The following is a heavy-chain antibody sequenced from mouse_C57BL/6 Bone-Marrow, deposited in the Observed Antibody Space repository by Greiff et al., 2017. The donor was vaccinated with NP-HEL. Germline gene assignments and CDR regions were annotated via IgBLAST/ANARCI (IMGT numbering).Heavy chain of an antibody. CDR1: GFTFSSYG. CDR2: ISSGGSYP. D-gene: IGHD2-2*01. V-gene: IGHV5-6*01. CDR3: ARQNMVTTGFAD. J-gene: IGHJ3*01. Sequence: EVQGVESGGDLVTPGGSLTLSCAASGFTFSSYGMSWVRQPPDKRLEWVATISSGGSYPYYPDRVQGRFTISRENDKNTLYLQMSSLKSEDTAMYYCARQNMVTTGFADWGKGTLVTVSA.